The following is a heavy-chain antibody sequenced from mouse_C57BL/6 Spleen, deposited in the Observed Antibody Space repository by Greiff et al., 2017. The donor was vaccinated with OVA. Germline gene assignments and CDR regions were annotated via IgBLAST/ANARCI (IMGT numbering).Heavy chain of an antibody. V-gene: IGHV1-50*01. CDR1: GYTFTSYW. D-gene: IGHD2-4*01. CDR2: IDPSDSYT. CDR3: ARGGYDYDHYAMDY. Sequence: QVQLKQPGAELVKPGASVKLSCKASGYTFTSYWMQWVKQRPGQGLEWIGEIDPSDSYTNYNQKFKGKATLTVDTSSSTAYMQLSSLTSEDSAVYYCARGGYDYDHYAMDYWGQGTSVTVSS. J-gene: IGHJ4*01.